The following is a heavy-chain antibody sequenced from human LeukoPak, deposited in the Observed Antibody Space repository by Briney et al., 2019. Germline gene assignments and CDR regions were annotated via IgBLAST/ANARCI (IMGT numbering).Heavy chain of an antibody. D-gene: IGHD3-22*01. CDR1: GFTLGDYA. Sequence: GGSLRLSCTASGFTLGDYAMSWFRQAPGKGREWVGFIRSEAYGCTTEYAGGVKGRLNISREDDKRFAYLQMNSLKTEDTAVYYCTRTYYYDSSGYINFDYWGQGTLVTVSS. V-gene: IGHV3-49*03. J-gene: IGHJ4*02. CDR3: TRTYYYDSSGYINFDY. CDR2: IRSEAYGCTT.